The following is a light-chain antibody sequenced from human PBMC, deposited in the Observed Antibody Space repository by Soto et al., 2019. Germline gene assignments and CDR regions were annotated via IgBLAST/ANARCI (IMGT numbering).Light chain of an antibody. CDR3: LQDYNHPYS. V-gene: IGKV1-6*01. Sequence: AIQMTQSPSSLSASVGDSLAITCRASQDIGNDLSWYQQKPGRAPKLLISAASSLHSGVPSTFSGSGSGTDFTLTISSLQPEDFATYYCLQDYNHPYSFGQGTKVDIK. J-gene: IGKJ2*01. CDR1: QDIGND. CDR2: AAS.